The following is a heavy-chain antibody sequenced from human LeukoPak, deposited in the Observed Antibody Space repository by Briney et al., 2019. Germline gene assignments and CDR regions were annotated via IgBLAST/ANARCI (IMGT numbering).Heavy chain of an antibody. CDR1: GFTFRDYW. J-gene: IGHJ6*04. D-gene: IGHD2-2*01. Sequence: EGSLRLSCAASGFTFRDYWMTWVRQAPGKGLEWVANIKLDGSEKYYVDSVRGRFIISRDNAKNSLYLQMNGLRVEDTAVYYCARDQYELRSYYYGMDAWGKGTTVSVSS. V-gene: IGHV3-7*03. CDR2: IKLDGSEK. CDR3: ARDQYELRSYYYGMDA.